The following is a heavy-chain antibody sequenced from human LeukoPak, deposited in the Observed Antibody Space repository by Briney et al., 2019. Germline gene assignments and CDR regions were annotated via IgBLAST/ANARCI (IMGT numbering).Heavy chain of an antibody. CDR3: ARSSMAILDLREDNWFDP. CDR2: IYPGDSDT. Sequence: GESLKISCKGSGYSFTSYWIGWVRQMPGKGLEWMGIIYPGDSDTRYSPSFQGQVTISADKSISTAYLQWSSLKASDTAMYYCARSSMAILDLREDNWFDPWGQGTLVTVSS. CDR1: GYSFTSYW. D-gene: IGHD3/OR15-3a*01. J-gene: IGHJ5*02. V-gene: IGHV5-51*01.